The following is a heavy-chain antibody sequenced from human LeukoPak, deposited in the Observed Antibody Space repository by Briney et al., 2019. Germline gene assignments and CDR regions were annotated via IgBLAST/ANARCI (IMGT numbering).Heavy chain of an antibody. CDR3: ARTELRYFDWLLSGAGIDY. J-gene: IGHJ4*02. CDR2: ISAYNGNT. Sequence: ASVKVSCKASGYTFTSYGISWVRQAPGQGLEWMGWISAYNGNTIYAQKLQGRVTMTTDTSTSTAYMELRSLRSDDTAVYYCARTELRYFDWLLSGAGIDYWAREPWSPSPQ. CDR1: GYTFTSYG. V-gene: IGHV1-18*01. D-gene: IGHD3-9*01.